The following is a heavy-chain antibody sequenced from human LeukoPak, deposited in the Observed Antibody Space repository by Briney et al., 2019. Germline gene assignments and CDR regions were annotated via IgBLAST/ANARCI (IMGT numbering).Heavy chain of an antibody. Sequence: GGSLRLSCAASGFTVSSNYMNWVRQAPGKGLEWVSVLYTSGNTFYADSVKGRFTISRDNSKNTVYLQMNSLRAEDTAVYYCARWPDYYDTSKYCYGMDVWGRGTTVTVSS. D-gene: IGHD3-22*01. V-gene: IGHV3-53*01. CDR2: LYTSGNT. CDR1: GFTVSSNY. J-gene: IGHJ6*02. CDR3: ARWPDYYDTSKYCYGMDV.